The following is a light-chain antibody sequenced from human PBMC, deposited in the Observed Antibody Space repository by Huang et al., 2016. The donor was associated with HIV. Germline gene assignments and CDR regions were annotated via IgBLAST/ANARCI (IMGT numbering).Light chain of an antibody. Sequence: IVMTQSPATLSVSPGERVTLSCRASRSVGNNLAWYQQTVGQHPRLLIYGASTRATGIAARFSGSGSGTDFTLTISSLQSEDFAVYYCQQYNDWPPWYTFGQGTKLEIK. J-gene: IGKJ2*01. CDR1: RSVGNN. CDR3: QQYNDWPPWYT. V-gene: IGKV3-15*01. CDR2: GAS.